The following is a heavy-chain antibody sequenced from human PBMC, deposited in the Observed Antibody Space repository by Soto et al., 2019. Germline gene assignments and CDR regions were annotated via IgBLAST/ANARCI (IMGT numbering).Heavy chain of an antibody. D-gene: IGHD5-12*01. CDR2: IYHGGTT. CDR3: ARVHVMVVARSTSDY. Sequence: SETLSLTCTVSGDSISSGSYWGWIRQPPGEGPEWIASIYHGGTTFYNPSLKSRISISVDTSKNQFSLRLTSVTAADPATYYCARVHVMVVARSTSDYWGPETLVTVSS. J-gene: IGHJ4*03. CDR1: GDSISSGSY. V-gene: IGHV4-38-2*02.